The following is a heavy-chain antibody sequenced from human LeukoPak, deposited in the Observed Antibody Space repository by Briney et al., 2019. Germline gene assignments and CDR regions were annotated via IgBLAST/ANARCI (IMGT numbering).Heavy chain of an antibody. CDR3: ARAFIAVARDAFDI. CDR1: GGSISSGSYY. V-gene: IGHV4-61*02. D-gene: IGHD6-19*01. CDR2: IYTRRST. J-gene: IGHJ3*02. Sequence: PSQTLSLTCTVSGGSISSGSYYWSWIRQPAGKGLEWTGRIYTRRSTHYNPSLKTRVTISVDSSKIQFSLNLSSVTAADTAVYYCARAFIAVARDAFDIWGQGTMVTVSS.